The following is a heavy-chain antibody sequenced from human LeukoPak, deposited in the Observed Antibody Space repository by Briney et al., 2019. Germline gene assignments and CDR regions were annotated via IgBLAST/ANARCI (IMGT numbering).Heavy chain of an antibody. V-gene: IGHV4-4*07. D-gene: IGHD3-3*01. CDR2: IYTSGST. CDR3: AREVGDFWRGYGLDY. J-gene: IGHJ4*02. CDR1: GGSISSYY. Sequence: SSETLSLTCTVSGGSISSYYWSWIRQPAGKGLEWIGRIYTSGSTNHNPSLKSRVTMSVDTSKNQFSLKLSSVTAADTAVYYCAREVGDFWRGYGLDYWGQGTLVTVSS.